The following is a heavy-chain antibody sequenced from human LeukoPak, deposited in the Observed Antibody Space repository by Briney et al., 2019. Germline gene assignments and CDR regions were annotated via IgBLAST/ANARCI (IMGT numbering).Heavy chain of an antibody. V-gene: IGHV3-11*01. CDR2: ISSSGSTI. Sequence: GGSLRLSCAASGFTFSDYYMSWIRQAPGKGLEWVSYISSSGSTIYYADSVKGRFTISRDNAKNSLYLQMNSLRAEDTAVYYCAKNIAVAVRGRRDYWGQGTLVTVSS. D-gene: IGHD6-19*01. J-gene: IGHJ4*02. CDR1: GFTFSDYY. CDR3: AKNIAVAVRGRRDY.